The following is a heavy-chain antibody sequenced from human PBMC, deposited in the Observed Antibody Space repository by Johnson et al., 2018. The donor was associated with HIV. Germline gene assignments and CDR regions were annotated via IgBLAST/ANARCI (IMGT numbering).Heavy chain of an antibody. CDR3: AKDGPDTSLDADAFDI. Sequence: VQLMESGGGLVQPGRSLRLSCAASGFTFSSYAMHWVREAPGKGLEWVSVIYSGGSTYYADSVKGRFTISRDNSKNTLYLQMNSLRAEDTAVYYCAKDGPDTSLDADAFDIWGQGTMVTGSS. J-gene: IGHJ3*02. V-gene: IGHV3-NL1*01. CDR1: GFTFSSYA. CDR2: IYSGGST. D-gene: IGHD2-2*03.